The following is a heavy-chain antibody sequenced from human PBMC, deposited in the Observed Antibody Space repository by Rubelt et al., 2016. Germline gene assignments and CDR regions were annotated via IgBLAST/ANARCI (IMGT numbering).Heavy chain of an antibody. V-gene: IGHV3-30*03. D-gene: IGHD4-17*01. CDR2: ISYDGSNK. Sequence: QVQLVESGGGVVQPGRSLRLSCAASGFTFSSYGMHWVRQAPGKGLEWVAVISYDGSNKYYADSVKGRFTISRDNAKNSLYLQMNSLRDEDTAVYYCARDQYGDYAFDYWGQGTLVTVSS. CDR1: GFTFSSYG. J-gene: IGHJ4*02. CDR3: ARDQYGDYAFDY.